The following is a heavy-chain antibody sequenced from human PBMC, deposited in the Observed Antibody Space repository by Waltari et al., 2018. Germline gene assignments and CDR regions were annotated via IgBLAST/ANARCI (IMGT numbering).Heavy chain of an antibody. CDR2: IYYSGST. Sequence: QVQLQESGPGLVKPSETLSLTCTVSGGSISSYYWSWIRQPPGKGLEWIGYIYYSGSTNYNPSLKSRVTISVDTSKNQFSLKLSSVTAADTAVYYCARVGGSDAFDIWGQGTMVTVSS. CDR3: ARVGGSDAFDI. V-gene: IGHV4-59*01. J-gene: IGHJ3*02. D-gene: IGHD3-16*01. CDR1: GGSISSYY.